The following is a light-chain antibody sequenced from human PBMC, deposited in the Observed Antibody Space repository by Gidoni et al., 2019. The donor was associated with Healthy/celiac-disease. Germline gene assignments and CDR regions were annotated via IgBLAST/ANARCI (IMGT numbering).Light chain of an antibody. J-gene: IGKJ2*04. CDR3: QQYGSSPCS. CDR2: GAS. V-gene: IGKV3-20*01. Sequence: EIVLTPSPGTLSLSPGERATLSCRASQSVSSSYLAWYQQKPGQAPRLLIYGASSRATGIPDRFSGSGSGTDFTLTISRLEPEDFAVYYCQQYGSSPCSFAQGTKLEIK. CDR1: QSVSSSY.